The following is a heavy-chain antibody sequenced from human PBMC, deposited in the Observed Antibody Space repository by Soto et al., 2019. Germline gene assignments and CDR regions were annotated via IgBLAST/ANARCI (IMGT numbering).Heavy chain of an antibody. Sequence: EVQLVESGGGSVQPGGSLRLSCAASGFTFSTFSMNWVRQAPGRGLEWISYISGGGRPITYADSVKGRFTISRDNAKNAHDMQMDSLTEGDTAVNYCARDLGGACDSWGEGTLVTVSS. CDR3: ARDLGGACDS. J-gene: IGHJ4*02. V-gene: IGHV3-48*02. CDR1: GFTFSTFS. D-gene: IGHD2-21*01. CDR2: ISGGGRPI.